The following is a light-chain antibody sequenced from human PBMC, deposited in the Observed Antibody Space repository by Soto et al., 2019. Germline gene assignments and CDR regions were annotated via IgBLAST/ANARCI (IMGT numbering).Light chain of an antibody. CDR1: QSFSSSY. CDR3: HQYDSSPLT. J-gene: IGKJ4*01. CDR2: GAS. Sequence: EIVLTQSPGTLSLSPGERATLSCRASQSFSSSYLAWYQQKPGQAPRLLIYGASSRATGIPDRFSGSGSGTDFTLTISSLEPEDFAVYYCHQYDSSPLTFGGGTKVEIK. V-gene: IGKV3-20*01.